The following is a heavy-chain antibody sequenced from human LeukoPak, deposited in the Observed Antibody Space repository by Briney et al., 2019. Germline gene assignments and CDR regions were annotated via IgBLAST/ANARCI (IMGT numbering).Heavy chain of an antibody. J-gene: IGHJ5*02. CDR3: ARENLGADHPSNWFDP. CDR2: INHSGST. V-gene: IGHV4-34*01. D-gene: IGHD1-26*01. CDR1: GGSFSGYY. Sequence: SETLSLTCAVYGGSFSGYYWSWIRQPPGKGLEWIGEINHSGSTNYNPSIKSRVPISVDTSKNQFSLKLSSVTAADTAVYYCARENLGADHPSNWFDPWGQGTLVTVSS.